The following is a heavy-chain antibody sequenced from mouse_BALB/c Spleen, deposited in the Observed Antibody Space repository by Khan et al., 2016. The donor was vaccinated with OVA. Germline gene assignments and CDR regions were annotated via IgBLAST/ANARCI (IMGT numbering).Heavy chain of an antibody. Sequence: VQLQESGSELAKPGASVKMSCKASGYTFTSYWMHWVKQRPGQGLEWIGYINPATDYTEYNQKFKNKATLTADKSSSTAYMQLNSLTSEDSAVYYCVNHGSSSAWFTYWGQGTPVTVSA. CDR1: GYTFTSYW. V-gene: IGHV1-7*01. D-gene: IGHD1-1*01. CDR2: INPATDYT. CDR3: VNHGSSSAWFTY. J-gene: IGHJ3*01.